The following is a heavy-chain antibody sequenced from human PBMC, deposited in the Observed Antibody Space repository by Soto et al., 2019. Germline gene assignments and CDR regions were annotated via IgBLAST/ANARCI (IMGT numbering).Heavy chain of an antibody. V-gene: IGHV1-18*04. J-gene: IGHJ5*02. Sequence: ASVKVSCKASGYTFTSYGISWVRQAPGQGLEWMGWISAYNGNTNYAQKLQGRVTMTTDTSTSTAYMELRSLRSDDTAVYYCARDYAVVVVAATRGWFGPWGQGTLVTGSS. CDR2: ISAYNGNT. CDR3: ARDYAVVVVAATRGWFGP. CDR1: GYTFTSYG. D-gene: IGHD2-15*01.